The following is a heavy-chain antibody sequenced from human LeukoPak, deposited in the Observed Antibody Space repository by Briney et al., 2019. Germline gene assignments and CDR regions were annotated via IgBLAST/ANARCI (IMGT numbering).Heavy chain of an antibody. CDR1: GFTFSSYG. CDR2: IWYDGNNK. D-gene: IGHD2-15*01. CDR3: ARQHCSGGDCYFFD. Sequence: GRSLRLSCAASGFTFSSYGMHWVRQAPGKGLEWVALIWYDGNNKYYADSVKGRFTISRDNSKNTLYLQLNSLRAEDTAVYYCARQHCSGGDCYFFDWGQGTLVTVSS. J-gene: IGHJ4*02. V-gene: IGHV3-33*01.